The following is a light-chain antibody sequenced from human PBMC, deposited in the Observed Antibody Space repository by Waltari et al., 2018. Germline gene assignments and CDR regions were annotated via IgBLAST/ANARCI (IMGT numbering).Light chain of an antibody. V-gene: IGKV3-20*01. CDR3: QQYGRSWNT. CDR2: GAS. J-gene: IGKJ2*01. Sequence: DIVLTQSPGTLSLSPGERATPSCRASQSVSGNNLAWYQQKPAQAPRLLIHGASSRATGIPDRFSGSGSGTDFTLTISRLEPEDFAVYYCQQYGRSWNTFGQGTKLEIK. CDR1: QSVSGNN.